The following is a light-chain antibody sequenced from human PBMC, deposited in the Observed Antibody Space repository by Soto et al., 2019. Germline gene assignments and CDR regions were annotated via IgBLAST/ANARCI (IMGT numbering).Light chain of an antibody. J-gene: IGKJ1*01. CDR3: QQYNSYYGT. Sequence: MQIAQSPSTLSASVGDGVTITCRASQSISSWLAWYPPKPGKAPKLLIYKASSLESGVPSRFRGMRSGTECTLTLSSLQTDDVETDSCQQYNSYYGTFGQGTKVDI. CDR2: KAS. CDR1: QSISSW. V-gene: IGKV1-5*03.